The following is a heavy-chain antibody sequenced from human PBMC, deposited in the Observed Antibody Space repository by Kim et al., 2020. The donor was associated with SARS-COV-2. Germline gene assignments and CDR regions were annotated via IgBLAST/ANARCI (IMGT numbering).Heavy chain of an antibody. Sequence: ASVKVSCKASGYTFTSYYMHWVRQAPGQGLEWMGIINPSGGSTSYAQKFQGRVIMTRDTSTRTADMELSSLSYEATAVYFWSVGGRFVVVTAILFYWG. CDR3: SVGGRFVVVTAILFY. J-gene: IGHJ4*01. CDR2: INPSGGST. D-gene: IGHD2-21*02. CDR1: GYTFTSYY. V-gene: IGHV1-46*01.